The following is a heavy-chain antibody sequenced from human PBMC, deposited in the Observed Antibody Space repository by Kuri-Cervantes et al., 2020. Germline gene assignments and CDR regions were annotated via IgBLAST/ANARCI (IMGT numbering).Heavy chain of an antibody. Sequence: SETLSLTCTVSGGSISSYYWSWIRQPPGKGLEWIGEINHSGSTNYNPSLKSRVTISVDTSKNQFSLKLSSVTAADTAVYYCATTSGRRSYNWFDPWGQGTLVTVSS. D-gene: IGHD3-10*01. CDR3: ATTSGRRSYNWFDP. CDR1: GGSISSYY. V-gene: IGHV4-34*01. J-gene: IGHJ5*02. CDR2: INHSGST.